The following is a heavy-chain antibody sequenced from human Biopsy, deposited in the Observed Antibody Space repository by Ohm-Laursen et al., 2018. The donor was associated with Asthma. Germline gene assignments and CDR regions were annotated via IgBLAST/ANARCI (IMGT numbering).Heavy chain of an antibody. J-gene: IGHJ6*02. CDR3: VRGSSSWHHGPFHYYYGLDV. D-gene: IGHD6-13*01. Sequence: SDTLSLTCSLSSGSGGYMRSGNYYWGWIRQPPGKGLEWIGSIYYSGTTYYNPSLESRVTVSPGTSKNLFSLKLTSVTAADTAVYYCVRGSSSWHHGPFHYYYGLDVWGQGTTATVSS. CDR1: SGSGGYMRSGNYY. CDR2: IYYSGTT. V-gene: IGHV4-39*01.